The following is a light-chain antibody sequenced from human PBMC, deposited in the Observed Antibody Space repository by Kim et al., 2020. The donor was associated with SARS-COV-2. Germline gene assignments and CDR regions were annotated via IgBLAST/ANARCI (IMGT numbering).Light chain of an antibody. V-gene: IGLV6-57*01. CDR3: QSYDSSDHWG. J-gene: IGLJ3*02. CDR2: EDK. CDR1: SGSIASNY. Sequence: NFMLTQPHSVSESPGKTITISCTRSSGSIASNYVQWYQQRPGSSPTTVIYEDKQRHSGVPDRFSGSIDSSSNSASLTISGLKTEDEADYYCQSYDSSDHWGFGGGTKVTVL.